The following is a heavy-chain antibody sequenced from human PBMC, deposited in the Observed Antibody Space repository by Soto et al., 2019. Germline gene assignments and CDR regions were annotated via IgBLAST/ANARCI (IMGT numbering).Heavy chain of an antibody. CDR3: TTVSRSVYGDYVWDDYYYGMDV. Sequence: GGSLRLSCAASGFTFSSYAMHWVRQAPGKGLEWVALISYDGSDKDYADSVKGRFTISRDNSRNTLFLQMNSLKTEDTAVYYCTTVSRSVYGDYVWDDYYYGMDVWGQGTTVTVSS. CDR1: GFTFSSYA. J-gene: IGHJ6*02. V-gene: IGHV3-30-3*01. D-gene: IGHD4-17*01. CDR2: ISYDGSDK.